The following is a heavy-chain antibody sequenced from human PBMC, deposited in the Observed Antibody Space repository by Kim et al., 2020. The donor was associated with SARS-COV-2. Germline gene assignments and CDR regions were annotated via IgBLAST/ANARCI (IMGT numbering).Heavy chain of an antibody. CDR2: ISYDGSNK. Sequence: GGSLRLSCAASGFTFSSYGMHWVRQAPGKGLEWVAVISYDGSNKYYADSVKGRFTISRDNSKNTLYLQMNSLRAEDTAVYYCAKGTYFDWLLEGDYWGQGTLVTVSS. CDR3: AKGTYFDWLLEGDY. CDR1: GFTFSSYG. D-gene: IGHD3-9*01. J-gene: IGHJ4*02. V-gene: IGHV3-30*18.